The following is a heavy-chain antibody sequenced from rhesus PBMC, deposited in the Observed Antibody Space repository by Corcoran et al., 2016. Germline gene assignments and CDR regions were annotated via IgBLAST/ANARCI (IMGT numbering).Heavy chain of an antibody. J-gene: IGHJ4*01. CDR3: TSDPRGSGWFDY. V-gene: IGHV4-169*02. CDR1: GGSISSSY. CDR2: IYGSGSNT. Sequence: QLQLQESGPGLVKPSETLSVTCAVSGGSISSSYWSWIRQPPGKGLEWIGYIYGSGSNTNYNPSLKSRGTLSVDTSKNQLSLRLSSVTAADTAVYFCTSDPRGSGWFDYWGQGVLVTVSS. D-gene: IGHD6-31*01.